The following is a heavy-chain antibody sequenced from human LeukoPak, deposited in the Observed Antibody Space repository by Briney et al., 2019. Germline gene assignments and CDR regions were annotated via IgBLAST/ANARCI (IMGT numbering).Heavy chain of an antibody. CDR2: ITAYNGNT. CDR3: ASGRRGDILTWDDAFDI. D-gene: IGHD3-9*01. J-gene: IGHJ3*02. Sequence: ASVKVSCKASGYTFTSYGISWVRQAPGQGLEWMGWITAYNGNTNYAQKLKGRVTKTTDTSTSTAYMELRRLRFDDTAVYYCASGRRGDILTWDDAFDIWGQGTMVTVSS. CDR1: GYTFTSYG. V-gene: IGHV1-18*01.